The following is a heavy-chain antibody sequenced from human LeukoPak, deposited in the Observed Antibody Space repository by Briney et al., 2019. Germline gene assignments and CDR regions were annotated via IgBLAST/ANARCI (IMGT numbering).Heavy chain of an antibody. J-gene: IGHJ4*02. V-gene: IGHV1-18*01. Sequence: ASVKVSCKASGYTFTSYGISWVRQAPGQGLEWMGWISAYNGNTNYAQKLQGRVTMTTDTSTSTAYMELRSLRSDDTAVCYCARVGNYDILTGTGGYFDYWGQGTLVTVSS. CDR2: ISAYNGNT. CDR3: ARVGNYDILTGTGGYFDY. CDR1: GYTFTSYG. D-gene: IGHD3-9*01.